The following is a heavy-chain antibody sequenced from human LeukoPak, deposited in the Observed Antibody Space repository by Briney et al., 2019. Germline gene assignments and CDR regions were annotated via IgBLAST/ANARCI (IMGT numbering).Heavy chain of an antibody. CDR2: IIPIFGTA. Sequence: SVKVSCKASGGTFSSYAISWVRQAPGQGLEWMGGIIPIFGTANYAQKFQGRVTITADKSTSTAYMELSSLRSEDTAVYYCARSRSWEYYYYYYMDVWGKGTTVTVSS. CDR3: ARSRSWEYYYYYYMDV. D-gene: IGHD6-13*01. CDR1: GGTFSSYA. J-gene: IGHJ6*03. V-gene: IGHV1-69*06.